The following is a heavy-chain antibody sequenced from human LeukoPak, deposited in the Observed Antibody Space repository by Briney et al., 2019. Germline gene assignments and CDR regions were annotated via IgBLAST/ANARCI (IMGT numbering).Heavy chain of an antibody. CDR1: GYTFTDYY. CDR3: ARDRGRGGLSSAFDI. D-gene: IGHD3-16*01. J-gene: IGHJ3*02. CDR2: INPNSGGT. V-gene: IGHV1-2*04. Sequence: ASVKVSCKASGYTFTDYYIHWVRQAPGRGLEWMGWINPNSGGTKYAQKFQGWVTMTRDTSINTAYMELSRLRSDDTAEYYCARDRGRGGLSSAFDIWGQGTMVTVSS.